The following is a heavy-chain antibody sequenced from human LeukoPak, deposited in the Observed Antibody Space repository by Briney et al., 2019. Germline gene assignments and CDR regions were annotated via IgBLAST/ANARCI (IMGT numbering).Heavy chain of an antibody. J-gene: IGHJ4*02. D-gene: IGHD6-19*01. CDR2: VHSSGDT. V-gene: IGHV4-59*02. CDR1: GGSVSSYY. Sequence: SETLSLTCTVSGGSVSSYYWSWIRQPPGKGLEWIGCVHSSGDTNYNPSLRNRVTISVDTSKNQFSLKLSSVTAADTAVYYCARGRIYNSGRPDYWGQGTLVTVSS. CDR3: ARGRIYNSGRPDY.